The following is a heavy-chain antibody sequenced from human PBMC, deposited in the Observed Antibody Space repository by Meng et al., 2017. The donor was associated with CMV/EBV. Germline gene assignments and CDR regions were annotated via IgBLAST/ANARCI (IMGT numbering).Heavy chain of an antibody. CDR1: GFTVSSNY. CDR2: IYSGGST. V-gene: IGHV3-53*01. CDR3: ARGYCSSTSCSILFDY. Sequence: ESLKISCAASGFTVSSNYMSWVRQAPGKGLEWVSVIYSGGSTYYADSVKGRFTISRDNSKNTLYLQMNSLRAEDTAVYYCARGYCSSTSCSILFDYWGQGTLVTVSS. D-gene: IGHD2-2*01. J-gene: IGHJ4*02.